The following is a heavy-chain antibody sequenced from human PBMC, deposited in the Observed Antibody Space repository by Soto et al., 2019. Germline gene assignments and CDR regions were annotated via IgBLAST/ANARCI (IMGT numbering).Heavy chain of an antibody. CDR2: IWYDGSNK. CDR3: ARDGITEMATINFFDY. D-gene: IGHD5-12*01. Sequence: GGSLRLSCAASGFTFSSYGMHWVRQAPGKGLEWVAVIWYDGSNKYYADSVKGRFTMSRDNSKNTLYLQMNSLRAEDTAVYYCARDGITEMATINFFDYWGQGTLVTVSS. V-gene: IGHV3-33*01. J-gene: IGHJ4*02. CDR1: GFTFSSYG.